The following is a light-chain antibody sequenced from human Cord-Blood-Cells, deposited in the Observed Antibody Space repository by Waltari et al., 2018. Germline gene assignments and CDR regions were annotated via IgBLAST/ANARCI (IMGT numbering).Light chain of an antibody. CDR1: QGISSY. CDR2: AAS. Sequence: DIQLTQSPSFLSASVGDRVTITCRASQGISSYLAWYQQKPGKAPKLLIYAASTLQSGVPSRFSGSGSGTKFTLTISSLQPEDFATYYCQQHNSYPLTFGGGTKVEIK. V-gene: IGKV1-9*01. CDR3: QQHNSYPLT. J-gene: IGKJ4*01.